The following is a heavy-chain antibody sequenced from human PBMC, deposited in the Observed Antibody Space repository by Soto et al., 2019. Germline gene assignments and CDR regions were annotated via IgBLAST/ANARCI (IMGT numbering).Heavy chain of an antibody. D-gene: IGHD2-2*01. CDR3: AIEYWSSANCYGSGWFDP. V-gene: IGHV4-39*07. CDR2: IYYSGST. CDR1: GRSLSSSNDY. J-gene: IGHJ5*02. Sequence: SETMSLTCTFSGRSLSSSNDYLSWIRQPPGKGLEWIGSIYYSGSTYYNPSLKSRVTISVDTSKNQFSLKLSSVTAADTAVYYFAIEYWSSANCYGSGWFDPWVQGTLVTVSS.